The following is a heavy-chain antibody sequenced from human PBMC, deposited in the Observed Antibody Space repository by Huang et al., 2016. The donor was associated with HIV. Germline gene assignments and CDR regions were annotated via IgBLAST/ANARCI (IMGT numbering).Heavy chain of an antibody. J-gene: IGHJ4*02. Sequence: QVQLVESGGGVVQPGRSLRLSCAASGFSFSNFAMHWVRQAPGKGVEWVAVISYDGRNDFYSDSVKGRFTISRDNSKDTVTLQMNSLRIDDTAVYFCAKESRWFSDFDHWGQGTLVTVSS. CDR3: AKESRWFSDFDH. D-gene: IGHD2-15*01. V-gene: IGHV3-30*18. CDR2: ISYDGRND. CDR1: GFSFSNFA.